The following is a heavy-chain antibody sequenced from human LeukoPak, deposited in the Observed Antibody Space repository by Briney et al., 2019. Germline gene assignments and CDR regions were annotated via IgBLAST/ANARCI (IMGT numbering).Heavy chain of an antibody. CDR2: IKSYTDGGTT. CDR1: GFTFNNAW. J-gene: IGHJ5*02. D-gene: IGHD6-19*01. CDR3: TTIGYSSGWYNWIDP. V-gene: IGHV3-15*01. Sequence: PGGSLRLSCAASGFTFNNAWMTWVRQAPGKGLEWVGRIKSYTDGGTTNYAAPVKGRFTISRDDSKNTLYLQMDSLKTEDTAVYYCTTIGYSSGWYNWIDPWGQGTLVTVSS.